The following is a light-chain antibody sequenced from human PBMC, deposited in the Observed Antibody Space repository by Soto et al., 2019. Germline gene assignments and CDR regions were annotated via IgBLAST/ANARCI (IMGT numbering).Light chain of an antibody. CDR3: SSYTSSSTLV. CDR2: EVS. Sequence: QSALTQPASVSGSPGQSITISCTGTSSDVGGHNYVSWYQQHPGKAPKLMIYEVSNRPSGVSNRFSGSKSGNTASLTISGLQADDAADYYCSSYTSSSTLVFGGGTKLTVL. V-gene: IGLV2-14*01. J-gene: IGLJ3*02. CDR1: SSDVGGHNY.